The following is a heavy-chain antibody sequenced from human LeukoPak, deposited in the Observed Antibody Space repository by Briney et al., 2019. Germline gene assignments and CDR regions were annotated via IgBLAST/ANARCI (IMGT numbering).Heavy chain of an antibody. CDR2: IYYSGST. V-gene: IGHV4-59*01. CDR3: ARDVGYDYVWGSYRYQAGMDV. J-gene: IGHJ6*02. CDR1: GGSISSYY. D-gene: IGHD3-16*02. Sequence: SETLSLTCTVPGGSISSYYWSWIRQPPGKGLEWIGYIYYSGSTNYNPSLKSRVTISVDTSKNQFSLKLSSVTAADTAVYYCARDVGYDYVWGSYRYQAGMDVWGQGTTVTVSS.